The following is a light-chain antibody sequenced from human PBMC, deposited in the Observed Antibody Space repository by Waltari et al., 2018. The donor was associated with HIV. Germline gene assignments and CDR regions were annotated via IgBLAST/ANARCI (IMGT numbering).Light chain of an antibody. Sequence: SYELTPPPSVPVSPGQTAKITCSGGALPKQYAYWYQPKPGQAPVLVIYKDSERPSGIPERFSGSSSGTTVTLTISGGQAEDEADYYCQSADSSGTYSRYVVFGGGTKLTVL. CDR3: QSADSSGTYSRYVV. CDR1: ALPKQY. J-gene: IGLJ2*01. CDR2: KDS. V-gene: IGLV3-25*03.